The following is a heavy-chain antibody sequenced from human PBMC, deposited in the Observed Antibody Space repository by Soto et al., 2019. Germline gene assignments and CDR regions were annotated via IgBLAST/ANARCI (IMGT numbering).Heavy chain of an antibody. Sequence: QVQLQQSGPGLVKPSQTLSLTCAISGDSVSSDSAAWNWIRQSPSRGLEWLGRTYYRSKWYNDXXVSVKSRIPLXXDXSXXQFALQLSSVTPEDTAVYFCSRSGGSAYSYYGMDVWGQGTTVTVSS. J-gene: IGHJ6*02. CDR3: SRSGGSAYSYYGMDV. V-gene: IGHV6-1*01. CDR1: GDSVSSDSAA. CDR2: TYYRSKWYN. D-gene: IGHD3-22*01.